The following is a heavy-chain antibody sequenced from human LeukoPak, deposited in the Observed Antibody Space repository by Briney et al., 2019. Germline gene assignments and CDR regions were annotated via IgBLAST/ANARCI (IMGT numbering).Heavy chain of an antibody. CDR3: ATQDILDY. J-gene: IGHJ4*02. CDR1: GFTFNNYW. CDR2: INIDGSDT. D-gene: IGHD2-15*01. V-gene: IGHV3-74*01. Sequence: GGSLRLSCEASGFTFNNYWMHWVRQSPGKGLMWVSRINIDGSDTTYADSVKSRFTISRDNAKNTLYLQMNSLRAEDTAVYYCATQDILDYWGQGTLVTVSS.